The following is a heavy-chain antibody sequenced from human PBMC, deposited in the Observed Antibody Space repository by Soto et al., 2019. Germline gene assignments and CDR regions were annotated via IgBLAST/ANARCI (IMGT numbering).Heavy chain of an antibody. J-gene: IGHJ5*02. V-gene: IGHV4-59*08. CDR2: IYYSGST. Sequence: SETLSLTCTVSGGSISSYYWSWIRQPPGKGLEWIGYIYYSGSTNYNPSLKSRVTISVDTSKNQFSLKLSSVTAADTAVYYCASPPNPFYVFGGGPAPGSAPGGKGPLVPVST. D-gene: IGHD3-16*01. CDR3: ASPPNPFYVFGGGPAPGSAP. CDR1: GGSISSYY.